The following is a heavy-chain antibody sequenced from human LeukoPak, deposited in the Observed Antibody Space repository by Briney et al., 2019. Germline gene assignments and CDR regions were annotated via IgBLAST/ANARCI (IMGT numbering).Heavy chain of an antibody. D-gene: IGHD3-10*01. CDR3: ARYDGSAKGGWFDP. J-gene: IGHJ5*02. CDR1: GDSISSGGYH. V-gene: IGHV4-31*03. Sequence: SQTLSLTCTVSGDSISSGGYHWSWIRQHPGKGLEWIAYIYHSGSTDYNPSLKSRVTISIDTSNNQFSLKVNSVTAADTAMHFCARYDGSAKGGWFDPWGQGILVTVSS. CDR2: IYHSGST.